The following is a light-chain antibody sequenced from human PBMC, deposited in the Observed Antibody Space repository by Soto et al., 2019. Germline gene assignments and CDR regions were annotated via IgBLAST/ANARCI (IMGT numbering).Light chain of an antibody. J-gene: IGLJ1*01. Sequence: QSALTQPRSVSGSPGQSVTISCTGTSSDVGGYNYVSWYQQHPGKAPKLMIYDVSKRPSGVPDRFSGSKSGNTASLTISGPQSEDGAVYYLCSYAGTYTYFFGPGPK. CDR1: SSDVGGYNY. CDR2: DVS. V-gene: IGLV2-11*01. CDR3: CSYAGTYTYF.